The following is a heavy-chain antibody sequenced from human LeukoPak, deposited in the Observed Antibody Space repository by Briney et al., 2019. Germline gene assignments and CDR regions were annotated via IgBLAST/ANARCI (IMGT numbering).Heavy chain of an antibody. CDR2: INHSGST. D-gene: IGHD4-17*01. V-gene: IGHV4-34*01. CDR3: AREDPQTTVPEGMDV. Sequence: PSETLSLTCAVYGGSFSGYYWSWIRQPPGKGLEWIGEINHSGSTNYNPSLKSRVTISVDTSKNQFSLKLSSVTAADTAVYYCAREDPQTTVPEGMDVWGQGTTVIVSS. CDR1: GGSFSGYY. J-gene: IGHJ6*02.